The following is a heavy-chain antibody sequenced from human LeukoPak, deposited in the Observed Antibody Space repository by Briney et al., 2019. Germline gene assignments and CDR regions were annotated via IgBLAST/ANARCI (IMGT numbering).Heavy chain of an antibody. CDR2: MSDSGSTI. Sequence: PGGSLRLSCAASGFTVSSNYMSWVRQAPGKGLEWVSYMSDSGSTIYYADSVKGRFTISRDNAKNSLSLQMNSLSHEDTAVYFCARLHRGMDVWGQGTTVTVSS. J-gene: IGHJ6*02. V-gene: IGHV3-48*02. CDR1: GFTVSSNY. CDR3: ARLHRGMDV.